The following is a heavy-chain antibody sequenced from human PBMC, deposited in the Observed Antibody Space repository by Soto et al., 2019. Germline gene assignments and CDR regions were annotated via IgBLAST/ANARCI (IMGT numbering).Heavy chain of an antibody. CDR2: IYHSGSA. CDR1: GGSISSSNW. CDR3: ARLAAAGTNFDD. V-gene: IGHV4-4*02. J-gene: IGHJ4*02. Sequence: QVQLQESGPGLVKPSGTLSLTCAVSGGSISSSNWWSWVRQPPGKGLEWIGEIYHSGSANYNPSLKSPGTISVDKYKNQYSRKLSAVTAADTAVYYCARLAAAGTNFDDWGQGTLVTVAS. D-gene: IGHD6-13*01.